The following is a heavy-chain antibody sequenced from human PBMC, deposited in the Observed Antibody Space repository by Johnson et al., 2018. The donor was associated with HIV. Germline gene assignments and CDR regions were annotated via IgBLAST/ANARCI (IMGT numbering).Heavy chain of an antibody. V-gene: IGHV3-NL1*01. CDR2: IYSGGST. CDR3: ARDGRDGYNYRWLWGAFDI. CDR1: GFTFSSYA. D-gene: IGHD5-24*01. J-gene: IGHJ3*02. Sequence: QVQLVESGGGVVQPGRSLRLSCAASGFTFSSYAMHWVRQAPGKGLEWVSVIYSGGSTYYADSVKGRFTISRDNSKNTLYLQMNSLRAEDTAVYYCARDGRDGYNYRWLWGAFDIWGQGTMVTVSS.